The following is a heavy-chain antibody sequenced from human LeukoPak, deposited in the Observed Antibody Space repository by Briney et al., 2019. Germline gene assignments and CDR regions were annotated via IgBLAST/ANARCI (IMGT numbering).Heavy chain of an antibody. CDR2: IYPGDSVT. V-gene: IGHV5-51*01. D-gene: IGHD5-12*01. CDR1: GYSFISYS. J-gene: IGHJ6*02. Sequence: GESLKISCKGSGYSFISYSIGWVRQMPGKGLEWMEIIYPGDSVTRYSPSFQGQVTISADKSISTAYLQWSSLKASDTDMYHCARLGSGYDRFDPHYYYYGMDVWGQGTTVTVSS. CDR3: ARLGSGYDRFDPHYYYYGMDV.